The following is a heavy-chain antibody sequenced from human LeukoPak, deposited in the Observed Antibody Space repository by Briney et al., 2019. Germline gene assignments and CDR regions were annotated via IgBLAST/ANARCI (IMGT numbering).Heavy chain of an antibody. Sequence: GGSLRLSCSASGFPFNTHFMHWVRQTPGKALEYVSTISTNGETTFYADSVTDRFTISRDNSQNTLYLQMSSLRPDDTAVYYCAKDRITMIVVVGEFDYWGQGTLVTVSS. J-gene: IGHJ4*02. CDR2: ISTNGETT. D-gene: IGHD3-22*01. CDR1: GFPFNTHF. V-gene: IGHV3-64D*06. CDR3: AKDRITMIVVVGEFDY.